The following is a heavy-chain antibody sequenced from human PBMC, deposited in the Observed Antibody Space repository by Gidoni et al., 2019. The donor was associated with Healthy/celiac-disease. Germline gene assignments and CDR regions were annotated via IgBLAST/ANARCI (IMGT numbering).Heavy chain of an antibody. D-gene: IGHD6-13*01. V-gene: IGHV1-46*03. J-gene: IGHJ5*02. CDR2: INPSGGST. CDR3: ARDQGAAAGSPWFDP. Sequence: QVQLVQSGAEVTKPGASVKVSCKAYGYTFTSYYMPWVRQAPGQGLEWMGIINPSGGSTSYAQKFQGRVTMTRDTSTSTVYMELSSLRSEDTAVYYCARDQGAAAGSPWFDPWGQGTLVTVSS. CDR1: GYTFTSYY.